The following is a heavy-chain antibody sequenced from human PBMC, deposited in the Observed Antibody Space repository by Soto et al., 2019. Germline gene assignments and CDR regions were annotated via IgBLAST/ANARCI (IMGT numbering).Heavy chain of an antibody. J-gene: IGHJ4*02. D-gene: IGHD2-8*02. CDR2: INHSGST. CDR3: ARDKITGLFDY. CDR1: GGSFSGYY. V-gene: IGHV4-34*01. Sequence: SETLSLTCAVYGGSFSGYYWTWIRQPPGTGLEWIGEINHSGSTNYNPSLKSRVTISVDTSKNQFSLKLTSVTAADTAVYYCARDKITGLFDYWGQGTQVNVS.